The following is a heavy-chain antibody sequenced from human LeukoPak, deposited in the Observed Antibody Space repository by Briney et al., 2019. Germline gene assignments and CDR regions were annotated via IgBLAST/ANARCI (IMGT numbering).Heavy chain of an antibody. CDR1: GGSISSGDYY. CDR3: ARVGSSGPRDAFDI. D-gene: IGHD3-22*01. J-gene: IGHJ3*02. CDR2: IYYSGST. V-gene: IGHV4-30-4*01. Sequence: SETLSLTCTVSGGSISSGDYYWSWIRQPPGKGLEWIGYIYYSGSTYYNPSLKSRVTISVDTSKNQFSLKLGSVTAADTAVYYCARVGSSGPRDAFDIWGQGTMVTVSS.